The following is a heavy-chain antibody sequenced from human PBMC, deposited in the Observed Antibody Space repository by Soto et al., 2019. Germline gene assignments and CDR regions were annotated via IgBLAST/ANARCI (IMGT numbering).Heavy chain of an antibody. Sequence: PGGSLRLSCVASGFSISPHALTWVRQAPGKGLEWVSSFSGLSGDTYYAASVKGRFPISGDSSKNPVILQMNNLRADDTALYCCARDSSGWVNLFDSWGQGIQVTVSS. CDR2: FSGLSGDT. CDR1: GFSISPHA. CDR3: ARDSSGWVNLFDS. D-gene: IGHD6-19*01. J-gene: IGHJ4*02. V-gene: IGHV3-23*01.